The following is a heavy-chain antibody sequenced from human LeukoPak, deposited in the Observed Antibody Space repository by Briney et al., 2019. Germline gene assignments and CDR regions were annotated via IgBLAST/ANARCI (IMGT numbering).Heavy chain of an antibody. J-gene: IGHJ5*02. CDR3: ARPYGSGSFDNWFDP. V-gene: IGHV1-2*06. CDR1: GYALTAHY. CDR2: INPNSGDT. D-gene: IGHD3-10*01. Sequence: ASVKVSCKASGYALTAHYMHWVRQAPGQGPEWMGRINPNSGDTNYAQKFQGRVTMTRDTSISTAYMDPSRLTSDDTAVYYCARPYGSGSFDNWFDPWGQGTLVIVSS.